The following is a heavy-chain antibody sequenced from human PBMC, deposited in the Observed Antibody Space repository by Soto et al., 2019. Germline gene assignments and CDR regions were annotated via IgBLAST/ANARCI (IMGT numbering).Heavy chain of an antibody. D-gene: IGHD2-15*01. Sequence: QVQLQESGPGLVKPSETLSLTCTVSGGSISSYYWSWIRQPPGKGLEWIGYIYYSGSTNYNPSPKRRVTISVDTSKNQFSLKLSSVTAADTAVYYCARDGGYCSGGSCYPYYYMDVWGKGTTVTVSS. CDR1: GGSISSYY. J-gene: IGHJ6*03. CDR3: ARDGGYCSGGSCYPYYYMDV. V-gene: IGHV4-59*01. CDR2: IYYSGST.